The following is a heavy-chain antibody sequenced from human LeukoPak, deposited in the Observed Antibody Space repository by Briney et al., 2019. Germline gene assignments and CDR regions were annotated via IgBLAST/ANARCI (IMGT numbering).Heavy chain of an antibody. Sequence: GGSLRLSCAASGFTFSSYGMHWVRQAPGKGLEWVSVISYDGSNKYYADSVKGRFTISRDNSKNTLYLQMNSLRAEDTAVCYCAKGWGRAGDPRYYYYGMDVWGKGTTVTVSS. CDR2: ISYDGSNK. D-gene: IGHD3-16*01. CDR3: AKGWGRAGDPRYYYYGMDV. J-gene: IGHJ6*04. CDR1: GFTFSSYG. V-gene: IGHV3-30*18.